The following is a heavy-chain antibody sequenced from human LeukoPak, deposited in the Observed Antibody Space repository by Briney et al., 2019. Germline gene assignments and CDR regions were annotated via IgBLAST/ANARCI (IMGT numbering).Heavy chain of an antibody. CDR3: ARVRRAYYYMDV. J-gene: IGHJ6*03. CDR1: GGSFSGYY. V-gene: IGHV4-34*01. Sequence: PSETLSLTCAVYGGSFSGYYWSWIRQPPGKGLEWIGEINHSGSTNYNPSLKSRVTISVDTSKNQFSLKLSSVTAADTAVYYCARVRRAYYYMDVWGKGTTVTVFS. CDR2: INHSGST.